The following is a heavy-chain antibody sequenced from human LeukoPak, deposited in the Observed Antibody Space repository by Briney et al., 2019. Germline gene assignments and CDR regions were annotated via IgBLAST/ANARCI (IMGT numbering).Heavy chain of an antibody. CDR3: ARDAKYYYGSRTYFFFEY. Sequence: SETLSLTCAVYGGSFSSYYWGWIRQPPGKGLEWIGRIYYSGSTYYNPSLKSRVTMSIDTSKNQFSLKLSSITAADTAVYYCARDAKYYYGSRTYFFFEYWGQGTLLTVSS. CDR1: GGSFSSYY. V-gene: IGHV4-39*07. D-gene: IGHD3-10*01. CDR2: IYYSGST. J-gene: IGHJ4*02.